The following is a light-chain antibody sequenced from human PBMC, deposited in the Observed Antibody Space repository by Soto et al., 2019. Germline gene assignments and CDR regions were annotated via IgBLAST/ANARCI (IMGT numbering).Light chain of an antibody. CDR2: GAS. V-gene: IGKV3-20*01. CDR3: QQYGSSPT. CDR1: QSVSNNY. Sequence: EIVLTQSPGTLSLSPGERATLSCRASQSVSNNYLAWYQQTPGQAPRLLIYGASSRATGIPDRFSGSGSGTDFTLTISRLEPEDFAVYYCQQYGSSPTFGQGTKVDIK. J-gene: IGKJ1*01.